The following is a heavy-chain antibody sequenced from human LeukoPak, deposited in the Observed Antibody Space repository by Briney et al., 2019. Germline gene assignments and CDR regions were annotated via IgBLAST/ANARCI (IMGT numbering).Heavy chain of an antibody. CDR2: INPNGGGT. J-gene: IGHJ4*02. V-gene: IGHV1-2*02. Sequence: ASVKVSCKASGGTFSSYAISWVRQAPGQGLEWMGWINPNGGGTNYAQKFQGRVTMTRDTSISTAYMELSRLRSDDTAVYYCARSRAVADHFDYWGQGTLVTVSS. CDR3: ARSRAVADHFDY. D-gene: IGHD6-19*01. CDR1: GGTFSSYA.